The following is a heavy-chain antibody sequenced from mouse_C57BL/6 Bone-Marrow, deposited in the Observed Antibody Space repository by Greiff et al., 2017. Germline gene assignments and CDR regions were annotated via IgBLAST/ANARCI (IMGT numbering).Heavy chain of an antibody. J-gene: IGHJ2*01. CDR3: ARAGYYGSSFDY. Sequence: EVQLQESGPGLVKPSQSLSLTCSVTGYSITSGYYWNWIRQFPGNKLEWMGYISYDGSNNYNPSLKNRISITRDTSKNQFFLTLNSVTTEDTATYYCARAGYYGSSFDYWGQGTTLTVSS. CDR1: GYSITSGYY. CDR2: ISYDGSN. D-gene: IGHD1-1*01. V-gene: IGHV3-6*01.